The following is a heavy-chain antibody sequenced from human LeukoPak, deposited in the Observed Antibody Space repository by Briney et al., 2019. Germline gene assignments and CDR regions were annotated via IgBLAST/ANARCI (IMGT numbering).Heavy chain of an antibody. CDR2: IYSDGTT. Sequence: GGSLRLSCAASGFSVSSNFLSWVRQAPGKGPEWVSMIYSDGTTHYVDSVRGRFTISRDNAKNSLYLQMNSLRAEDTAVYYCARGPGYYDSSGYFDYWGQGTLVTVSS. CDR3: ARGPGYYDSSGYFDY. J-gene: IGHJ4*02. D-gene: IGHD3-22*01. CDR1: GFSVSSNF. V-gene: IGHV3-53*01.